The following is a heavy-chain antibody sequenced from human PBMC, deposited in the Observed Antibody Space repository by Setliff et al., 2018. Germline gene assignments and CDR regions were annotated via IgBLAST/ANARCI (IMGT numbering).Heavy chain of an antibody. CDR2: IIPIFGTA. V-gene: IGHV1-69*13. J-gene: IGHJ4*02. CDR1: GGTFSSYA. CDR3: ARESTAKNFWGEYSDY. D-gene: IGHD3-3*01. Sequence: SVKVSCKASGGTFSSYAISWVRQAPGQGLEWMGGIIPIFGTANYAQKFQGRVTITADESTNTVYMQLSSLRSEDTAVYYCARESTAKNFWGEYSDYWGQGTLVTV.